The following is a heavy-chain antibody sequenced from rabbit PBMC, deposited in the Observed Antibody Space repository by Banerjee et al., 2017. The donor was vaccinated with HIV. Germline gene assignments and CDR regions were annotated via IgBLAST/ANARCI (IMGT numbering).Heavy chain of an antibody. CDR1: GFSFSSGDD. J-gene: IGHJ3*01. D-gene: IGHD4-1*01. Sequence: QSLEESGGDLVKPGASLTLTCTASGFSFSSGDDMCWVRQAPGKGLEWIGCIYPAGGGAYYATWAKGRFTISKTSSTTVTLQMPSLTAADTATYFCARGSGWGTRLDLWGPGTLVTVS. CDR3: ARGSGWGTRLDL. CDR2: IYPAGGGA. V-gene: IGHV1S40*01.